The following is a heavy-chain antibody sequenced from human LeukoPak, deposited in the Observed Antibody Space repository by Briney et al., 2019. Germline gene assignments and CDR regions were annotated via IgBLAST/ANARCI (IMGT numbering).Heavy chain of an antibody. Sequence: GGSLRLSCVASGFSAFGLSSYAMSWVRQAPGKGLEWVSVVSASGFTSYVDSVKGRFTISRDKSKNTVHLGMDTLRAEDTALYYCAKARTANDYGSGSFYKGFDSWGQGTLVTVSS. CDR3: AKARTANDYGSGSFYKGFDS. CDR2: VSASGFT. J-gene: IGHJ4*02. V-gene: IGHV3-23*01. D-gene: IGHD3-10*01. CDR1: GFSAFGLSSYA.